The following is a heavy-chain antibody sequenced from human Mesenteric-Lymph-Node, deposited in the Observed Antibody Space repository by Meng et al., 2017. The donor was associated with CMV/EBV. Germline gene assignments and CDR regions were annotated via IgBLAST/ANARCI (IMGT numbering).Heavy chain of an antibody. CDR3: ARELHYYGSGSYHFDY. J-gene: IGHJ4*02. CDR1: GGSVSSGSYY. CDR2: IYYSGST. V-gene: IGHV4-61*01. D-gene: IGHD3-10*01. Sequence: GGSVSSGSYYWSWIRQPPAKGLEWIGYIYYSGSTNYNPSLKSRVTISVDTSKNQFSLKLSSVTAADTAVYYCARELHYYGSGSYHFDYWGQGTLVTVSS.